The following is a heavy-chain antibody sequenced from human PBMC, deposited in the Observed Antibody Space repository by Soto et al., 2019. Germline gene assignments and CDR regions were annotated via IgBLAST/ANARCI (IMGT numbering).Heavy chain of an antibody. CDR3: AVFWSVNCPFAPFDY. V-gene: IGHV3-23*01. CDR2: ITASGGNT. D-gene: IGHD3-3*01. J-gene: IGHJ4*03. CDR1: GFTSSSYA. Sequence: GGSLRLSCAASGFTSSSYATSWVRQAPGKGLEWVSAITASGGNTYYADSVKGRFTISRDNSKNTLYLQMNSLRAEDTALYSCAVFWSVNCPFAPFDYWGQGTMVTVSS.